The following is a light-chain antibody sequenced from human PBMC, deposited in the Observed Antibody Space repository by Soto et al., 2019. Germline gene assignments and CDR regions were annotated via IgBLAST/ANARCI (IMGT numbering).Light chain of an antibody. Sequence: QPVLTQSPSASASLGASVKLTCTLSSGHSRNPIAWYQQQSEKGPRLLMKLNSDGSHTKGDGIPDRFSGSSSWAERYLTISSLQSEDEADYYCQTWGSGVWVFGGGTKLTVL. J-gene: IGLJ3*02. CDR1: SGHSRNP. CDR2: LNSDGSH. CDR3: QTWGSGVWV. V-gene: IGLV4-69*01.